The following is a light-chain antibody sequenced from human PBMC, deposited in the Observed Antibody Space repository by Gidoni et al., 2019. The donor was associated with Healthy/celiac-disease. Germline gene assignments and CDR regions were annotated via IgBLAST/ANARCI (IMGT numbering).Light chain of an antibody. J-gene: IGKJ3*01. V-gene: IGKV1-9*01. CDR3: QQLSSSPLT. Sequence: DIQLTQSPSFLSASVGDRVTITCRASQGISSYLAWYQQKPGTAPKLLIYAASTLQGGVPSRFSGSGSGTEFTLTISSLQPEDFATYSCQQLSSSPLTFGPGTKVDIK. CDR1: QGISSY. CDR2: AAS.